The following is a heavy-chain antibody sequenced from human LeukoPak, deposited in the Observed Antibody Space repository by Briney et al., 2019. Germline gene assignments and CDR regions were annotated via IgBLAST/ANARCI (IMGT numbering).Heavy chain of an antibody. CDR1: GYSFTGYY. J-gene: IGHJ2*01. CDR2: IYPKSGAT. Sequence: ASVKVSCKASGYSFTGYYMHWVRRAPGQGLEWMGWIYPKSGATNYAQKFRGRVTMSRDTSINTVYMEVTRLRSDDTAMYYCARRGIPVAGTAYFDLWGRGTLVTVSS. D-gene: IGHD6-19*01. CDR3: ARRGIPVAGTAYFDL. V-gene: IGHV1-2*02.